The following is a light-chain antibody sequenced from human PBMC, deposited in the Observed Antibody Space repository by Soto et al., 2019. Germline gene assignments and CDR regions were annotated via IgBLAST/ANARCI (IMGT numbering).Light chain of an antibody. V-gene: IGLV6-57*04. Sequence: NFMLTQPHSVSESPGKTVSISCTRSRGSIASNYVQWYQQRLGSAPNTVIYEDNQRPSGVRDRFSGSIDSSSNSASLTISGLKTEDEADYYCQSYDSSTVVFGGGTKLTVL. CDR2: EDN. J-gene: IGLJ2*01. CDR1: RGSIASNY. CDR3: QSYDSSTVV.